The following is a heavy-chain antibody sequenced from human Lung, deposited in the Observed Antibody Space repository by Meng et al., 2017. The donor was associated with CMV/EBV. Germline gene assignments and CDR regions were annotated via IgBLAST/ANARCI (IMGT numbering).Heavy chain of an antibody. CDR1: GFTFSSYG. CDR2: IRYDGSNK. CDR3: AKVVRLGYCSSTSCPARSYYYYGMDV. V-gene: IGHV3-30*02. Sequence: GESLKISCAASGFTFSSYGMHWVCQAPGKGLEWVAFIRYDGSNKYYADSVKGRFTISRDNCKNTLYLQMNSLRAEDTAVYYCAKVVRLGYCSSTSCPARSYYYYGMDVWGRGTTVTVSS. J-gene: IGHJ6*02. D-gene: IGHD2-2*01.